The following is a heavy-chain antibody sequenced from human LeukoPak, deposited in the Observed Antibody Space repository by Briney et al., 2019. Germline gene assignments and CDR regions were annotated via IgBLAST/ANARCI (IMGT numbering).Heavy chain of an antibody. V-gene: IGHV4-34*01. D-gene: IGHD3-22*01. Sequence: TSETLSLTCAVYGGSFSGYYWSWIRQPPGKGLEWIGEINHSGSTNYNPSLKSRVTISIDKSKNQFFLNLSSVTAADTAVYYCAGLVGRYSSGLYYYYFDYWGQGTLVTVSS. CDR3: AGLVGRYSSGLYYYYFDY. CDR1: GGSFSGYY. CDR2: INHSGST. J-gene: IGHJ4*02.